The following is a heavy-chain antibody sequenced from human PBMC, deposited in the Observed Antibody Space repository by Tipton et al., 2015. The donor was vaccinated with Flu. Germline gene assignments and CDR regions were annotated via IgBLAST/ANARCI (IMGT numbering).Heavy chain of an antibody. D-gene: IGHD3-16*02. CDR3: ARDRLSQHDYTGGRFRFRAGRFDP. Sequence: QVQLVQSGAEVKKPGAPVKVSCQASGYTFTTHHIHWIRQAPGQGLEWMGIIDPNGGRTYFAQKFQGRVIMTRDASRTTVHMELSSLGSDDTAVYYCARDRLSQHDYTGGRFRFRAGRFDPWGQGTQVAVSS. J-gene: IGHJ5*02. V-gene: IGHV1-46*01. CDR2: IDPNGGRT. CDR1: GYTFTTHH.